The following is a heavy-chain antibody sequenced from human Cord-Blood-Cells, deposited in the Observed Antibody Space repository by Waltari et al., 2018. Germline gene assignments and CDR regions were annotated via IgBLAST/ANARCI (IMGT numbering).Heavy chain of an antibody. D-gene: IGHD6-13*01. CDR1: AGTYSSNA. V-gene: IGHV1-69*06. J-gene: IGHJ3*02. Sequence: QVQLVQSGAEVKKPGSSVKVSCKASAGTYSSNAIRWVRQAPGQGLEWMGGIIPIFGTANYAQKYQGRVTITADKSTSTAYMELSSLRSEDTAVYYCARKAAAGPRVDAFDIWGQGTMATVSS. CDR3: ARKAAAGPRVDAFDI. CDR2: IIPIFGTA.